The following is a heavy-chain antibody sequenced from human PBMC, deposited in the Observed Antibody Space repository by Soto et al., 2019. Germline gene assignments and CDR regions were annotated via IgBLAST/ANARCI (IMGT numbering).Heavy chain of an antibody. CDR2: ISSSSSYI. Sequence: EVQLVESGGGLVKPGGSLRLSCAASGFTFSSYSMNWVRQAPGKGLEWVSSISSSSSYIYYADSVKGRFTISRDNAKNSLYLQMNSLRAEDTAVYYCARGLPSGSYPPYYYYYMDVWGKGTTVTVSS. CDR1: GFTFSSYS. V-gene: IGHV3-21*01. D-gene: IGHD1-26*01. CDR3: ARGLPSGSYPPYYYYYMDV. J-gene: IGHJ6*03.